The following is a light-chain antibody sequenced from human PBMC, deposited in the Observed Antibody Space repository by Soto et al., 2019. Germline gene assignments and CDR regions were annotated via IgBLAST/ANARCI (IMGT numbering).Light chain of an antibody. CDR1: QSISSW. Sequence: DIQMTQSPSTLSASVGDRVTITCRASQSISSWLAWYQQKPGKAPKLLIYDASSLESGVPSRFRGSGSGTEFTLTISSLQPDDFATYYCQHWDTFGQGTKLEIK. V-gene: IGKV1-5*01. CDR2: DAS. CDR3: QHWDT. J-gene: IGKJ2*01.